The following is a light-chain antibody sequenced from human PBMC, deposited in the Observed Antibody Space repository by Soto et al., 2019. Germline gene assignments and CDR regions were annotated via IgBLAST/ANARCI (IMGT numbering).Light chain of an antibody. V-gene: IGKV3-15*01. J-gene: IGKJ4*01. CDR3: QQYDNWPLS. CDR1: QSVSRS. Sequence: EIVMTQSPATLSVSPGDGATLSCRASQSVSRSLAWYQQKPGQAPRLLIFGAFTRATGIPARFSGSGSGTEFTLTISSLESEDFAVYYCQQYDNWPLSFGGGTKVVIK. CDR2: GAF.